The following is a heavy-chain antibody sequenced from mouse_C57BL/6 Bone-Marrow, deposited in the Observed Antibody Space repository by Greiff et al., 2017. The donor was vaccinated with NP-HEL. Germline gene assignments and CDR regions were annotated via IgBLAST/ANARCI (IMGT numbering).Heavy chain of an antibody. CDR2: ISDGGSYT. V-gene: IGHV5-4*01. CDR1: GFTFSSYA. J-gene: IGHJ3*01. D-gene: IGHD3-2*02. CDR3: ARGQLRLQGGFAY. Sequence: EVQGVESGGGLVKPGGSLKLSCAASGFTFSSYAMSWVRQTPEKRLEWVATISDGGSYTYYPDNVKGRFTISRDNAKNNLYLQMSHLKSEDTAMYYCARGQLRLQGGFAYWGQGTLVTVSA.